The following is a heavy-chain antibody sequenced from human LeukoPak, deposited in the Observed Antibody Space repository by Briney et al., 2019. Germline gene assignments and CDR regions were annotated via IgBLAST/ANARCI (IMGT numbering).Heavy chain of an antibody. V-gene: IGHV3-11*01. CDR2: ISSSGSTI. CDR1: GFTFSDYY. D-gene: IGHD3-10*01. CDR3: GKLSISGYYYSMGV. J-gene: IGHJ6*03. Sequence: GGSLRLSCAASGFTFSDYYMSWIRQAPGKGLEWVSYISSSGSTIYYADSVKGRFTISSDNAKNSLYLQMNSLRADDTAMYYWGKLSISGYYYSMGVWGKGTTVPVSS.